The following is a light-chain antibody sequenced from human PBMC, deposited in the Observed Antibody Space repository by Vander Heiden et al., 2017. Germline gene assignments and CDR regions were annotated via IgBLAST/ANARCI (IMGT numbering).Light chain of an antibody. Sequence: AIRITQSPSSLSASTGDRVTITCRASQGISSYLAWYQQKPGKAPKLLIYAASTLQSGVPSRFSGSGSGTDFTLTISCLQSEDFATYYCQQDDSSPPTFGHGTKVDIK. J-gene: IGKJ3*01. CDR1: QGISSY. CDR3: QQDDSSPPT. CDR2: AAS. V-gene: IGKV1-8*01.